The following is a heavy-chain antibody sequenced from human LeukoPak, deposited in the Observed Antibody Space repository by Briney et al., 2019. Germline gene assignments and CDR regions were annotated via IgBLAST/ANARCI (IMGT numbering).Heavy chain of an antibody. D-gene: IGHD3-22*01. CDR3: ARLKYYDSTGYSPGYYMDV. J-gene: IGHJ6*03. Sequence: PSETLSLTCSVAGGSIINYYWSWIRQSAGTGLEWVGRIYITGSTTYNPSLQSRLSMSVDTSKNQFSLRLRSVRAAHTAVYYCARLKYYDSTGYSPGYYMDVWGKGITVTVSS. V-gene: IGHV4-4*07. CDR2: IYITGST. CDR1: GGSIINYY.